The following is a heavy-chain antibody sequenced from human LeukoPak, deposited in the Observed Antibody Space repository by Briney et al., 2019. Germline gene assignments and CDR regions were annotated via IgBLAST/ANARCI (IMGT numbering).Heavy chain of an antibody. Sequence: PSETLSLTFTVSGGSISSYYWSWIRQPPGKGLEWIGYIYYSGSTNYNPSLKSRVTISVDTSKNQFSLKLSSVTAADTAVYYCARFSSSWFFDYWGQGTLVTVSS. D-gene: IGHD6-13*01. V-gene: IGHV4-59*12. CDR2: IYYSGST. CDR1: GGSISSYY. CDR3: ARFSSSWFFDY. J-gene: IGHJ4*02.